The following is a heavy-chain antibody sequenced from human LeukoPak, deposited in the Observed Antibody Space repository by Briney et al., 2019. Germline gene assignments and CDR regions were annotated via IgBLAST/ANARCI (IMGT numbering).Heavy chain of an antibody. J-gene: IGHJ4*02. CDR2: IISSSSYT. CDR3: ARDLGPGVLWFGELSQTSGGVLSD. D-gene: IGHD3-10*01. Sequence: GGSLRLSCAASGFTFSSFTMNWVRQAPGKGLEWVSPIISSSSYTYYADSVKGRFTISRDNAKNSLYLQMNSLRAEDTAVYYCARDLGPGVLWFGELSQTSGGVLSDWGQGTLVTVSS. V-gene: IGHV3-21*01. CDR1: GFTFSSFT.